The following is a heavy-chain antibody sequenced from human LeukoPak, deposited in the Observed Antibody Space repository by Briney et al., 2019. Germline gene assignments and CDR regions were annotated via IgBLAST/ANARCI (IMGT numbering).Heavy chain of an antibody. D-gene: IGHD4-17*01. CDR2: IITYNGNT. V-gene: IGHV1-18*01. J-gene: IGHJ6*03. Sequence: ASVKVSCKASGYTFTSDGISWVRQAPGQGLEWMGWIITYNGNTNYAQKLQGRVTMTTDTSTNTAYMDLRSLRSDDTAVYFCAKTTVTSEDSYYYYMDVWGKGTTVTVSS. CDR1: GYTFTSDG. CDR3: AKTTVTSEDSYYYYMDV.